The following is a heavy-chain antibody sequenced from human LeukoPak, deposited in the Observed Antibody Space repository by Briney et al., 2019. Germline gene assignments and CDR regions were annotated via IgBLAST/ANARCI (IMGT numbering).Heavy chain of an antibody. V-gene: IGHV3-23*01. CDR1: GFTFSRNA. CDR2: ISGNGVGT. J-gene: IGHJ4*02. CDR3: AKDANYFDSGSYLIPFDF. Sequence: PGGSLRLSCAASGFTFSRNAMNWVRQAPGKGLEWVASISGNGVGTYYADSVKGRFNIPRDNSKNTLYLQMNSLRTEDTAVYHCAKDANYFDSGSYLIPFDFWGQGTLVTVSS. D-gene: IGHD3-22*01.